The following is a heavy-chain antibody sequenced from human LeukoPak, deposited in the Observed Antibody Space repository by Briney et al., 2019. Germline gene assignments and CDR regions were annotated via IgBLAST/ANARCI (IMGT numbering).Heavy chain of an antibody. CDR3: TTVLGYYTNGVCPLYQEHSSLEYYYYYYGMDV. J-gene: IGHJ6*02. D-gene: IGHD2-8*01. Sequence: PGGSLRLSCAASGFTFNNAWMSWVRQAPGKGLEWVGRIKSKTDGGTTDHAAPVKGRFTISRDDSRNTLYLQMNSLKTEVTAVYYCTTVLGYYTNGVCPLYQEHSSLEYYYYYYGMDVWGQGTTVTVSS. V-gene: IGHV3-15*01. CDR1: GFTFNNAW. CDR2: IKSKTDGGTT.